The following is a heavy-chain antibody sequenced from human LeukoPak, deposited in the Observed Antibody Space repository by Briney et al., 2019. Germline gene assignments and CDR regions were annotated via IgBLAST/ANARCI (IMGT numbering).Heavy chain of an antibody. D-gene: IGHD6-19*01. J-gene: IGHJ4*02. CDR2: ISSNGGST. CDR3: VSSSGIAVARNFDY. CDR1: GFTFSSYA. V-gene: IGHV3-64D*06. Sequence: GGSLRLSCSASGFTFSSYAMRWVRQAPGKGLEYVSAISSNGGSTYYADSVKGRFTISRDNSKNTLYLQMSSLRAVDTAVYYCVSSSGIAVARNFDYWGQGTLVTVSS.